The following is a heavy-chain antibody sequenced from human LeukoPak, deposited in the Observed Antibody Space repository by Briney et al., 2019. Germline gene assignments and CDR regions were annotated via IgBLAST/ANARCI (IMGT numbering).Heavy chain of an antibody. J-gene: IGHJ5*02. D-gene: IGHD6-6*01. CDR3: ARTAFPSSPSLDP. CDR2: IYPNSGGT. V-gene: IGHV1-2*02. Sequence: ASVKVSCKASGYTFTGYYMHWVRQAPGQELEGMGWIYPNSGGTNYAQNFQGRVTMTRDTSISTAYMELSSLRSDDTAVYYCARTAFPSSPSLDPWGQGTLVTVSS. CDR1: GYTFTGYY.